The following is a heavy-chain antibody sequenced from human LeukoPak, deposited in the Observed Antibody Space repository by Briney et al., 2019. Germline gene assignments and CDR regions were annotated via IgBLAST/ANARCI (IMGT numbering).Heavy chain of an antibody. V-gene: IGHV3-13*01. J-gene: IGHJ4*02. D-gene: IGHD1-26*01. CDR1: GFTFSSYD. CDR2: IGTAGDT. CDR3: ARGGKKWELSN. Sequence: PGGSLRLSCAASGFTFSSYDMHWVRQATGKGLEWVSAIGTAGDTYYPGSVKGRFTISRENAKNSLYLQMNSLRAEDTAVYYCARGGKKWELSNWGQGTLVTVSS.